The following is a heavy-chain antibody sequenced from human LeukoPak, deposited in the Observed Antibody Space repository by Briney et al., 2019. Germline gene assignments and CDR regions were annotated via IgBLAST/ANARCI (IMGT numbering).Heavy chain of an antibody. CDR3: ARLTGTEGAFDI. D-gene: IGHD1/OR15-1a*01. Sequence: ASVKVSCKASGYTLTSYDINWVRQATGQGLEWMGWMNPNSGNTGYAQKFQGRVTITRNTSISTAYMELSSLRSEDTAVYYCARLTGTEGAFDIWGQGTMVTVSS. V-gene: IGHV1-8*03. CDR2: MNPNSGNT. J-gene: IGHJ3*02. CDR1: GYTLTSYD.